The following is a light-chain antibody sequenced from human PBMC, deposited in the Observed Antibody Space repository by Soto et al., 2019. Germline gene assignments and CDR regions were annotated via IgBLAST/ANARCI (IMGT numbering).Light chain of an antibody. CDR1: SSDVGGYNY. Sequence: QSALTQPASVSGSPGQSITISCTGTSSDVGGYNYVSWYLQHPGKAPKLMIYDVSNRPSGVSNRVSGYKSGNTASLTISGLQAEDEADYYCSSYTSSSSLNFGTGTKLTVL. J-gene: IGLJ1*01. CDR3: SSYTSSSSLN. CDR2: DVS. V-gene: IGLV2-14*01.